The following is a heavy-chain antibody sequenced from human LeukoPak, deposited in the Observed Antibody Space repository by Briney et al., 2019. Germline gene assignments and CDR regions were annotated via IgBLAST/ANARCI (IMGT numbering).Heavy chain of an antibody. V-gene: IGHV4-59*01. J-gene: IGHJ4*02. D-gene: IGHD3-16*01. CDR1: GDSISRYF. CDR2: VCYSGTT. Sequence: SETLSLTCSVSGDSISRYFWAWIRQPPGKGLEWIGYVCYSGTTNYNPSLRNRVAISIDTSKNQFSLKLNSATAADTAVYYCATSGGFNSPRHYWGQGTLVTVSS. CDR3: ATSGGFNSPRHY.